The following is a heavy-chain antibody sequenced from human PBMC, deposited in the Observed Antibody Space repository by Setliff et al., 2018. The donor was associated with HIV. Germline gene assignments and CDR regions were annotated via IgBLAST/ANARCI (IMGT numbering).Heavy chain of an antibody. V-gene: IGHV1-58*01. Sequence: GASVKVSCKASGFTFTSSAVQWVRQARGQRLEWIGWIVVGSGNTNYAQKFQERVTITRDMSTSTAYMELSSLRSEDTAVYYCAAVRYYYDSSGYPYYYYGMDVWGQGTTVTVS. D-gene: IGHD3-22*01. CDR1: GFTFTSSA. CDR3: AAVRYYYDSSGYPYYYYGMDV. CDR2: IVVGSGNT. J-gene: IGHJ6*02.